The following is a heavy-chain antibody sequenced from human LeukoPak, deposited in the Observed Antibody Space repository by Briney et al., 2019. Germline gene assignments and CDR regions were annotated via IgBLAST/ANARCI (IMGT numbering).Heavy chain of an antibody. D-gene: IGHD6-19*01. CDR1: GFTFSSYA. CDR3: AKDVAVAVVFRFDP. J-gene: IGHJ5*02. Sequence: PGGSLRLSCAASGFTFSSYAMSWVRQAPGKGLEWVSAISGSGGSTYYADSVKGRFTISRDNSKNALYLQMNSLRAEDTAVYYCAKDVAVAVVFRFDPWGQGTLVTVSS. V-gene: IGHV3-23*01. CDR2: ISGSGGST.